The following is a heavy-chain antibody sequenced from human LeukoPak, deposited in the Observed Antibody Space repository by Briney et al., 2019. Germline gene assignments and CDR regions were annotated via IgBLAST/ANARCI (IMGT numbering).Heavy chain of an antibody. V-gene: IGHV3-23*01. Sequence: GGSLRLSCAASGFTFSSYAMSWVRQAPGKGLEWVSAISGSGGSTYYADSVKGRFTISRDNSKNTLYLQMNSLRAEDTAVYYCTKDESTGIAVAGTGFDYWGQGTLVTVSS. D-gene: IGHD6-19*01. J-gene: IGHJ4*02. CDR3: TKDESTGIAVAGTGFDY. CDR2: ISGSGGST. CDR1: GFTFSSYA.